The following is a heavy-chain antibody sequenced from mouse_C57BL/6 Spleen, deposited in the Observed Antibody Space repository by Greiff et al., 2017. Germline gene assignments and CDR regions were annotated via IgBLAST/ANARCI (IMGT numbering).Heavy chain of an antibody. CDR3: AKEGYDYDYYAMDY. D-gene: IGHD2-4*01. V-gene: IGHV3-6*01. CDR2: ISYDGSN. Sequence: DVQLQESGPGLVKPSQSLSLTCSVTGYSITSGYYWNWIRQFPGNKLEWMGYISYDGSNNYNPSLKNRISITRDTSKNQFFLKLNSVTTEDTATYYCAKEGYDYDYYAMDYWGQGTSVTVSS. CDR1: GYSITSGYY. J-gene: IGHJ4*01.